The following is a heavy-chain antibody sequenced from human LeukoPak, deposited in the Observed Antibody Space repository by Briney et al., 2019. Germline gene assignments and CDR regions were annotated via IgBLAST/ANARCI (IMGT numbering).Heavy chain of an antibody. Sequence: GASVKVSCKASGYTFTSYAMHWVRQASGQRLEWMGWINAGNGNTKYSQKFQGRVTITRDTSASTAYMELSSLRSEDTAVYYCAREYYDFLGFFDYWGQGTLVTVSS. CDR3: AREYYDFLGFFDY. V-gene: IGHV1-3*01. J-gene: IGHJ4*02. CDR1: GYTFTSYA. D-gene: IGHD3-3*01. CDR2: INAGNGNT.